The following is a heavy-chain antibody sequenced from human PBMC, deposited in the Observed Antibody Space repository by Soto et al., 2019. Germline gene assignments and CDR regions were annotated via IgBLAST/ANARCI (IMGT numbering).Heavy chain of an antibody. D-gene: IGHD7-27*01. V-gene: IGHV3-15*05. J-gene: IGHJ5*02. CDR3: LGDWLHP. CDR2: IKSESVGGTT. CDR1: GFSFRNAW. Sequence: EVQLVASGGDLVKPGGSLRLACAGSGFSFRNAWMSWVRQAPGKGPEWIGRIKSESVGGTTDYAAPVKGRFTVSRDDSENTVYLHMSSLKIEDTAVYYCLGDWLHPWGQGTLVTVSS.